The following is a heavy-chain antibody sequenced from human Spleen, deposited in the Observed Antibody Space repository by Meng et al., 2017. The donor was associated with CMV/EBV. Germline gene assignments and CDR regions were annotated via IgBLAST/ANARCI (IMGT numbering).Heavy chain of an antibody. Sequence: ASVKVSCKASGYTFTAHYFHWVRQAPGQGLEWMGWIHPHRGDTNYAQQFQGRVTLTRDTSINTGYMELTRLTSDDTAVYYCARVIAVAGTAPFDYWGQGTLVTVSS. D-gene: IGHD6-19*01. CDR1: GYTFTAHY. CDR2: IHPHRGDT. V-gene: IGHV1-2*02. CDR3: ARVIAVAGTAPFDY. J-gene: IGHJ4*02.